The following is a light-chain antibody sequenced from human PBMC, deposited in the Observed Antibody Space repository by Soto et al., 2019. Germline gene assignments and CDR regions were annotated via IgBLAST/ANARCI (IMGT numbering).Light chain of an antibody. CDR2: DVN. V-gene: IGLV2-8*01. CDR3: SSYAGSTSLL. J-gene: IGLJ1*01. CDR1: SSDVGGYNY. Sequence: QSALTQPPSASGSPGQSVTISCTGTSSDVGGYNYVSWYQQHPGKAPKFMIYDVNKRPSGVPDRFSGSKSGNTASLTVSGLQAEDEADYYCSSYAGSTSLLFGTGTKVTVL.